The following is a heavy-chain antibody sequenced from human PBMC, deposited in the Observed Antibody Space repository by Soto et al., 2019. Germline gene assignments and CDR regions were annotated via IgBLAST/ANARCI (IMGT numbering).Heavy chain of an antibody. D-gene: IGHD2-21*02. CDR1: GGSTSDKSYF. CDR3: ARQRLLRLKPDFDI. J-gene: IGHJ4*02. Sequence: SETLSLTCSVSGGSTSDKSYFWGWVRQSPGKGLEWIGSMYYSGSSYYNPSLRSRVAISVDTSKNQFSLKLRSVTAADTAVYFCARQRLLRLKPDFDIWGQGTLVTVAS. CDR2: MYYSGSS. V-gene: IGHV4-39*01.